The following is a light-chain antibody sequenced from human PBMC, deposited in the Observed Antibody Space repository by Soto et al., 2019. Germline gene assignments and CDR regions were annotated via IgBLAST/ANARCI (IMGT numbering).Light chain of an antibody. V-gene: IGKV1-5*01. Sequence: DIQMTQSPSTLSASVGDRVTITCRASQSISSWLAWYQQKPGKAPKLLIYDASSLESGVLSRFSGSGFGTEFTFTISSLQPDDFATYYCQQYNSYLFTFGPGTKVDIK. J-gene: IGKJ3*01. CDR3: QQYNSYLFT. CDR2: DAS. CDR1: QSISSW.